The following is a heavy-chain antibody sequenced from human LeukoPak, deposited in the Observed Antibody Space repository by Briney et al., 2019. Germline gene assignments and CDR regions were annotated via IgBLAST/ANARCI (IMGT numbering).Heavy chain of an antibody. CDR1: GFTFSNAW. CDR3: ITDPSYETNN. CDR2: IKSKTDGETT. V-gene: IGHV3-15*01. J-gene: IGHJ4*02. Sequence: GGSLRLSCAASGFTFSNAWMSWVRQAPGKGLEWVGRIKSKTDGETTDYAAPVRGRFSISRDDSKDTLYLQMNSLKTEDTAVYYCITDPSYETNNWGQGTLDTVSS. D-gene: IGHD3-16*01.